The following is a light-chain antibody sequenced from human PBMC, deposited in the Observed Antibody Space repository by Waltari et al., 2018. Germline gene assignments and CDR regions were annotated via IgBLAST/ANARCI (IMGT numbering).Light chain of an antibody. CDR1: SSDIGSYNY. J-gene: IGLJ2*01. V-gene: IGLV2-14*03. CDR2: DVP. Sequence: QSALTQPASVSGSPGQSITISCTGTSSDIGSYNYVSWYQQHPGKAPKLIIYDVPHRPSGVSNRFAGSKSGNTASLTISGLQAEDEADYYCSSYMDSTTLELFGGGTSLTVL. CDR3: SSYMDSTTLEL.